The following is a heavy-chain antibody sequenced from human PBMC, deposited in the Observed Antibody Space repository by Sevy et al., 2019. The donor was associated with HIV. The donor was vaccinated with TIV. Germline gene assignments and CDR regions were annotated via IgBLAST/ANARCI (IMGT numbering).Heavy chain of an antibody. V-gene: IGHV3-23*01. CDR1: GFTFSSYA. CDR3: AKDRSHGGTQFDY. Sequence: GGSLRLSCAASGFTFSSYAMSWVRQAPGKGLEWVSAISGSGGSTHYADSVKGRFTISRDNSKNTLYLQMNSLRAEDTAVYYCAKDRSHGGTQFDYWGQGTLVTVSS. CDR2: ISGSGGST. J-gene: IGHJ4*02. D-gene: IGHD2-15*01.